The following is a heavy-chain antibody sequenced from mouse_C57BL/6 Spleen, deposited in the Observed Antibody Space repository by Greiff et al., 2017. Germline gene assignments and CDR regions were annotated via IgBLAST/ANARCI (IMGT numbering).Heavy chain of an antibody. CDR1: GYSFTGYY. Sequence: VQLQQSGPELVKPGASVQISCKASGYSFTGYYMNWVKQSPEKSLEWIGEINPSTGGTTYNQKFQAKATLTVDKSSSTAYMQLKSLTSEDSAVYYCARNERWYFDVWGTGTTVTVSS. CDR3: ARNERWYFDV. J-gene: IGHJ1*03. V-gene: IGHV1-42*01. CDR2: INPSTGGT.